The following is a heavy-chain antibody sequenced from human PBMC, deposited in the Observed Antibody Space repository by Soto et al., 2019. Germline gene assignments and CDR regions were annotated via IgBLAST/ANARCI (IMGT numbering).Heavy chain of an antibody. CDR3: AKNQERELPRVIDF. Sequence: LRLSCATSGLTFSNYAMSWVRQAPGGGLEWVSSMSGSSSTTYYADSVRGRFTISGDRSKNTLYLQMSSLRAEDTALYYCAKNQERELPRVIDFWGQGTLVTVSS. J-gene: IGHJ4*02. CDR1: GLTFSNYA. D-gene: IGHD1-7*01. CDR2: MSGSSSTT. V-gene: IGHV3-23*01.